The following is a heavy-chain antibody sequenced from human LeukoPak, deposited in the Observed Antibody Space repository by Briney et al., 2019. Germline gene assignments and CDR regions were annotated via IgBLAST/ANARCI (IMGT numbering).Heavy chain of an antibody. CDR2: NSAYNGNT. J-gene: IGHJ4*02. Sequence: ASVKVSCKASGYTFTSYGISWVRQAPGQGLEWMGWNSAYNGNTDYAQKLQGRVTMTTDTSTSTVYMELRSLRSDDTAVYYCARDWWYGDYSIGHNWGQGTLVTVSS. V-gene: IGHV1-18*01. CDR3: ARDWWYGDYSIGHN. D-gene: IGHD4-17*01. CDR1: GYTFTSYG.